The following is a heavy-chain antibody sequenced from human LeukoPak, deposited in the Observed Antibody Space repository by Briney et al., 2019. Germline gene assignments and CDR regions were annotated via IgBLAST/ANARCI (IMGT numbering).Heavy chain of an antibody. CDR1: GFTFSSYS. CDR3: AGGYSSSWYYFDY. Sequence: GGSLRLSCAASGFTFSSYSMNWVRQAPGKGLEWVSSISSSSSYIYYADSVKGRFTISRDNAKNSLYLQMNSLRAEDTAVYYRAGGYSSSWYYFDYWGQGTLVTVSS. CDR2: ISSSSSYI. J-gene: IGHJ4*02. D-gene: IGHD6-13*01. V-gene: IGHV3-21*01.